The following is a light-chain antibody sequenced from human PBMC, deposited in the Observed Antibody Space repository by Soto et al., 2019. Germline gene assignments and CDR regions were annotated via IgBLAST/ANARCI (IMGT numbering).Light chain of an antibody. V-gene: IGLV1-44*01. CDR2: SNN. J-gene: IGLJ2*01. CDR1: TSNIGRNT. Sequence: QSVLPQPPSASGTPGQRVTISCSGSTSNIGRNTVNWYQQLPGTAPKLLIHSNNQRPSGVPDRFSGSKSGSSASLAISGLQSEDEADYYCAAWDDSLKGLLFGGGTKLTVL. CDR3: AAWDDSLKGLL.